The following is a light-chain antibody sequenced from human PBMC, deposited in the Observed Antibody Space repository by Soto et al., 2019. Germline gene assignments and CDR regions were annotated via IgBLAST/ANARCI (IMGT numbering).Light chain of an antibody. Sequence: SYELTQPPSVSVSPGQTARITCSGETLPKVYGYWYQQRPGQAPVLVIYKDTERPSGIPERFSGSSSGTTVTLTISGVQAEDEADYYCQSADSTGTVVFGGGTKVPVL. CDR2: KDT. CDR1: TLPKVY. CDR3: QSADSTGTVV. J-gene: IGLJ3*02. V-gene: IGLV3-25*02.